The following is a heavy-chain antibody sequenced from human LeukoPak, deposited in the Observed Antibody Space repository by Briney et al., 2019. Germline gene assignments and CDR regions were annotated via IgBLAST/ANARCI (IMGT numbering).Heavy chain of an antibody. CDR1: GGSISNYC. CDR3: ARVHYYDNSGYWFFDY. CDR2: IYITGST. D-gene: IGHD3-22*01. V-gene: IGHV4-4*07. Sequence: TPSETLSLTCTVSGGSISNYCWSWIRQSAGKGLEWIGRIYITGSTNYNPSLKSRVSMSLDTSKNQLSLKLSSVTAADTAVYYCARVHYYDNSGYWFFDYWGQGTLVTVSS. J-gene: IGHJ4*02.